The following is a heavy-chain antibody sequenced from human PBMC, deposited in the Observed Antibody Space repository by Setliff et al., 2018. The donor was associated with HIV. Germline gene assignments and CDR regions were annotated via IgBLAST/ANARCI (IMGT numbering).Heavy chain of an antibody. CDR1: GFTLSPYA. J-gene: IGHJ3*02. Sequence: GGSLRLSCAASGFTLSPYAINWVRQVPGKGLEWISAVSGGVDTTYYADSVKGRFTISRDNSKNTLYMQMNSLRADDTALYYCVKGGYLHAFEIWGQGTMVTVS. V-gene: IGHV3-23*01. CDR3: VKGGYLHAFEI. CDR2: VSGGVDTT. D-gene: IGHD6-13*01.